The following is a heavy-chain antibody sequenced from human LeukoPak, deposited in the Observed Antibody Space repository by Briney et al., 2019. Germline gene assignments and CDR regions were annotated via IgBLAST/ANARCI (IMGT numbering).Heavy chain of an antibody. J-gene: IGHJ5*02. D-gene: IGHD3-10*01. V-gene: IGHV1-8*01. CDR2: MNPNSGNT. Sequence: GASVKVSCKASGYTFTSYDINWVRQATGQGLEWMGWMNPNSGNTGYAQKFQGRVTMTRNTSISTAYMELSSLRSEDTAVYYCARKDVWFGGLNWFDPWGQGTLVTVSS. CDR1: GYTFTSYD. CDR3: ARKDVWFGGLNWFDP.